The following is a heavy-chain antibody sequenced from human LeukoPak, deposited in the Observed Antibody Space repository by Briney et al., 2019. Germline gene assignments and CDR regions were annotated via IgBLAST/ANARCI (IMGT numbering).Heavy chain of an antibody. Sequence: GGSLRLSCAASGFTFSSYTMNWVRQAPGKGLEWVSSISSSSSYVYYADSLKGRFTISRDNAKNSLYLQMNSLRAEDTAVYYCARGIWNSGSYGPYYFDYWGQGTLVTVSS. CDR2: ISSSSSYV. D-gene: IGHD6-19*01. CDR1: GFTFSSYT. J-gene: IGHJ4*02. CDR3: ARGIWNSGSYGPYYFDY. V-gene: IGHV3-21*01.